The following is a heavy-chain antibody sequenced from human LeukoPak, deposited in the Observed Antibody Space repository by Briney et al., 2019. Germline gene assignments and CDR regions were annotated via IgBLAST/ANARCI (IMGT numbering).Heavy chain of an antibody. CDR3: ASGDPVAAGWFDP. Sequence: SVKVSCKASGGTFSSYAISWVRQAPGQGLEWMGGIIPLFGTANYAQKFQGRVTITADESTSTAYMELSSLRSEDTAVYYCASGDPVAAGWFDPWGQGTLVTVSS. CDR1: GGTFSSYA. J-gene: IGHJ5*02. V-gene: IGHV1-69*01. D-gene: IGHD2-15*01. CDR2: IIPLFGTA.